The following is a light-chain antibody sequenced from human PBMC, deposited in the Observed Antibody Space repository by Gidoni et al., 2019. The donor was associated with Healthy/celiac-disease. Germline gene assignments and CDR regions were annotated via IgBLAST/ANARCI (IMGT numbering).Light chain of an antibody. CDR2: GAS. CDR3: QQYGSSPFT. J-gene: IGKJ3*01. Sequence: EIVLTQSPGTLSLSPGERATLSCRASQSVSSSYLAWYQQKPGQAPRLLIYGASSRATGIPDRFSVSGSGTDFTLTISRLEPEDFAVYYCQQYGSSPFTFGPWTKVDIK. V-gene: IGKV3-20*01. CDR1: QSVSSSY.